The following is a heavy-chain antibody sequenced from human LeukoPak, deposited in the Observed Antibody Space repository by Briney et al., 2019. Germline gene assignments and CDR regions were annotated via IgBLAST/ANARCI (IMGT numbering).Heavy chain of an antibody. D-gene: IGHD5-24*01. Sequence: GGSLRLSCAASGFTVSSNYMSWVRQAPGKGLEWVSVIYSGGSTYYADSVKGRFTVSRDNSKNTLYLQMNSLRAEDTAVYYCARTGDGYSLDAFDIWGQGTMVTVSS. CDR3: ARTGDGYSLDAFDI. J-gene: IGHJ3*02. CDR2: IYSGGST. V-gene: IGHV3-66*02. CDR1: GFTVSSNY.